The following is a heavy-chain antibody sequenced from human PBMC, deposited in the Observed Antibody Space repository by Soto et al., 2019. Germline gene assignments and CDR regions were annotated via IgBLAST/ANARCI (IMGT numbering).Heavy chain of an antibody. CDR3: AKESDAFDI. CDR2: IPYDGSYK. V-gene: IGHV3-30*18. CDR1: GLTFSSYV. J-gene: IGHJ3*02. Sequence: QVQLVESGGGVVQPGRSLRLSCAASGLTFSSYVMHWVRQAPGKGLEWVAVIPYDGSYKYYADSVRGRFTISRDNSKNMLYLQMTSLIAEDTAVYYCAKESDAFDIWGQGTMVTVSS.